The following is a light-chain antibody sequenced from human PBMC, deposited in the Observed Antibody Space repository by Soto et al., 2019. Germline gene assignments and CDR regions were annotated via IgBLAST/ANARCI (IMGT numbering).Light chain of an antibody. CDR1: SGDVGGYYY. CDR3: SSYAGSYSFGV. V-gene: IGLV2-14*01. CDR2: EVS. Sequence: QSALTQPASVSGSPGQSITISCTGTSGDVGGYYYVSWYQQLPGKAPKLMISEVSNRPSGVSNRFSGSKSGNTASLTISGLQAEDEADYYCSSYAGSYSFGVFGTGTKLTVL. J-gene: IGLJ1*01.